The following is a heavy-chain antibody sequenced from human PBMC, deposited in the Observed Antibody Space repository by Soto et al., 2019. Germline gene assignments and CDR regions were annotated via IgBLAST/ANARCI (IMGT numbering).Heavy chain of an antibody. V-gene: IGHV4-31*03. Sequence: QVQLQESGPGLVKPSQTLSLTCTVSGGSISSGGYYWSWIRQHPGKGLEWIGYIYYSGSTYYNPSLKSRVTISVDTSKNPFSLKLSSVTAADTAVYYCARETIAAADWDWFDPWGQGTLVTVSS. D-gene: IGHD6-13*01. CDR2: IYYSGST. CDR1: GGSISSGGYY. CDR3: ARETIAAADWDWFDP. J-gene: IGHJ5*02.